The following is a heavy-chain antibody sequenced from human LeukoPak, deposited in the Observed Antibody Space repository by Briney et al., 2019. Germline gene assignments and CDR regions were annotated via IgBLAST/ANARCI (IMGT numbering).Heavy chain of an antibody. CDR2: VGSSGGNT. Sequence: WGSLGFSFVAPRFPPSNYAIGWVRHAPRRGGRGVEGVGSSGGNTSYADSVRGRFTISRDNSKNTLYVQMNSLRDEDTAVYYCAKDQRWESPHYLDSWGQGTLVTVSS. D-gene: IGHD1-26*01. V-gene: IGHV3-23*01. CDR1: RFPPSNYA. J-gene: IGHJ4*02. CDR3: AKDQRWESPHYLDS.